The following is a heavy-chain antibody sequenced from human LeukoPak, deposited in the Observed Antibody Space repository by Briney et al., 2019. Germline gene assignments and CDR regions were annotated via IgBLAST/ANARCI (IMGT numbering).Heavy chain of an antibody. Sequence: SVKVSCKTSGGTFSNYAISWVRQAPGQGLEWMGRIIPIFGTANYAQKFQGRVTIIADQSSSTAYMELSSLRSEDTAMYYCARDKGRYFGSKTYYNDFFAYWGQGTLVTVSS. CDR2: IIPIFGTA. D-gene: IGHD3-10*01. CDR1: GGTFSNYA. CDR3: ARDKGRYFGSKTYYNDFFAY. V-gene: IGHV1-69*15. J-gene: IGHJ4*02.